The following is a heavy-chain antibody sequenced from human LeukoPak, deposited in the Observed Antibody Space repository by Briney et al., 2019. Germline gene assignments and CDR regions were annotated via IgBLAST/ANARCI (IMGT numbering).Heavy chain of an antibody. V-gene: IGHV7-4-1*02. J-gene: IGHJ5*02. CDR1: GYTFTSYA. D-gene: IGHD3-9*01. Sequence: ASVKVSCKASGYTFTSYAMNWVRQAPGQGLEWMGWINTNTGNPTYAQGSTGRFVFSLDTSVSTAYLQISSLKAEDTAVYYCARSSALRYFDWSGHWGQGTLVTVSS. CDR2: INTNTGNP. CDR3: ARSSALRYFDWSGH.